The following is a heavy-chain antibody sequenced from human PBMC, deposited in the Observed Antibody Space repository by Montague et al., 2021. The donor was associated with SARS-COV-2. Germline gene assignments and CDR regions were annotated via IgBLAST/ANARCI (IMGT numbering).Heavy chain of an antibody. CDR2: ITTSAYTM. V-gene: IGHV3-48*03. Sequence: SLRLSCAASGFTFSYYDMNWVRQAPGKGLEWISSITTSAYTMTYAGSVKGRFTISRDNGKNSLYLQMNSLRVEDTAVYYCTRDYRSVVGDGLDIWGQGTKVTVSS. CDR1: GFTFSYYD. CDR3: TRDYRSVVGDGLDI. J-gene: IGHJ3*02. D-gene: IGHD3-16*02.